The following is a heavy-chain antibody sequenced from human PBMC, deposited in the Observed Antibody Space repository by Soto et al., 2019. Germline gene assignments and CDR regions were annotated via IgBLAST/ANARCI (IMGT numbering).Heavy chain of an antibody. J-gene: IGHJ1*01. D-gene: IGHD4-17*01. V-gene: IGHV4-30-2*02. CDR1: GGSISSGGYS. Sequence: SETLSLTCAVSGGSISSGGYSWSWIRQPPGKGLEWIGYIYHSGSTYYNPSLKSRVTISVDTSKNQFSLKLSSVTAADTAVYFCAKQRWADHGDLHAPRARGPLDPVSS. CDR2: IYHSGST. CDR3: AKQRWADHGDLHAP.